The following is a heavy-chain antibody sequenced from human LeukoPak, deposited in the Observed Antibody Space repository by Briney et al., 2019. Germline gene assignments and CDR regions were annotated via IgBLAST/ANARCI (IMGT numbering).Heavy chain of an antibody. Sequence: PSETLSLTCTVSGGSISSSSYYWGWIRQPPGKGLEWIGSIYYSGSTYYNPSLKSRVTISVDTSKNQFSLKLSSVTAADTAVYYCARDQGRWLQIDYWGQGTLVTVSS. CDR1: GGSISSSSYY. CDR2: IYYSGST. CDR3: ARDQGRWLQIDY. D-gene: IGHD5-24*01. J-gene: IGHJ4*02. V-gene: IGHV4-39*07.